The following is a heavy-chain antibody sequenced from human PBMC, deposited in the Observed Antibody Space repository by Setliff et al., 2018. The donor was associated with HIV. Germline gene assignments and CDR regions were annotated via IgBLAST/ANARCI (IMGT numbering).Heavy chain of an antibody. CDR3: AREGLWFGDRGYYMDV. J-gene: IGHJ6*03. Sequence: GASVKVSCKASGYTFTSSGITWVRQAPGQGLEWMGWIGTYNGDTNYAQKFQGRGTMTTDTSTSTAYMELRSLISDDTAVYYCAREGLWFGDRGYYMDVWGTGTAVTVSS. CDR1: GYTFTSSG. CDR2: IGTYNGDT. V-gene: IGHV1-18*01. D-gene: IGHD3-10*01.